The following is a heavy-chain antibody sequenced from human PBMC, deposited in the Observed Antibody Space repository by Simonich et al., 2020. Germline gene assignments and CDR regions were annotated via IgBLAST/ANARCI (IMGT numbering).Heavy chain of an antibody. CDR3: ARVSGGTAMVTSTFDI. CDR1: GYTFTGYY. V-gene: IGHV1-2*02. D-gene: IGHD5-18*01. J-gene: IGHJ3*02. Sequence: QVQLVQSGAEVKKPGASVKVSCTASGYTFTGYYMHWVRKAPGQGLEWMGWINPNSGDTNYAQKFQGRVTMTRDTSISAAYMELSRLRSDDTAVYYCARVSGGTAMVTSTFDIWGQGTMVTVSS. CDR2: INPNSGDT.